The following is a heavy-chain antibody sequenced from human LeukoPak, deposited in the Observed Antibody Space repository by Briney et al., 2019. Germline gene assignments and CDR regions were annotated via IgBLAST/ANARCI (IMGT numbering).Heavy chain of an antibody. CDR3: ARGIYYGGRNQYIWLDL. J-gene: IGHJ5*02. CDR1: GFTVSSNY. D-gene: IGHD4-23*01. Sequence: PGGSLRLSCAASGFTVSSNYMSWVRQAPGKGLEWVSVIYSGGSTYYADSVKGRFTISRDNSKNTLYLQMNSLRAEDTAVYYCARGIYYGGRNQYIWLDLWGQGTLVTVSS. CDR2: IYSGGST. V-gene: IGHV3-66*01.